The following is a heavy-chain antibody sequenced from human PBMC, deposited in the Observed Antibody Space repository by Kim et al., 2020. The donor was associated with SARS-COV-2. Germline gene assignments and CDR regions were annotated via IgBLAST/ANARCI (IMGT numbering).Heavy chain of an antibody. CDR3: AADPSGTTLTQWDY. CDR2: IVVGSGNR. V-gene: IGHV1-58*01. Sequence: SVKVSCKASGFTFTSSVVQWVREARGQRLEWIGWIVVGSGNRKYAQNFEERVTITRDMSTSTAYMELSSLRSEDTAVYYCAADPSGTTLTQWDYWGQGT. CDR1: GFTFTSSV. D-gene: IGHD4-17*01. J-gene: IGHJ4*02.